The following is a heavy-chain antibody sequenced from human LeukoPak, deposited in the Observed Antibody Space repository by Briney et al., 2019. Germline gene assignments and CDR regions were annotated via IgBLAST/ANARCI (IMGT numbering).Heavy chain of an antibody. CDR3: ARDYRLTQIQY. V-gene: IGHV4-39*07. Sequence: SETLSLTCTVSGGSISSSSYYWGWIRQPPGKGLEWNGSIYYSGSTYYNPSLKSRVTISVDTSKNQFSLRLSSVTAADTAVYYCARDYRLTQIQYWGQGTLVTVSS. CDR1: GGSISSSSYY. D-gene: IGHD1-26*01. CDR2: IYYSGST. J-gene: IGHJ1*01.